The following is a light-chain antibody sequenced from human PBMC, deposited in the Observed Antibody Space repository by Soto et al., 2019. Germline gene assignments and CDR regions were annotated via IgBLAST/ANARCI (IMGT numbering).Light chain of an antibody. Sequence: EIVLTQSPGTLSLSPGERATLSCRAIQSVSSTYLVWYQQKPGQAPRLLIYDASNRATGIPARFSGSGSGTDFTLTISSLEPEDFAVYYCQQRGNRPPWTFGQGTKVDIK. J-gene: IGKJ1*01. CDR1: QSVSSTY. CDR2: DAS. CDR3: QQRGNRPPWT. V-gene: IGKV3D-20*02.